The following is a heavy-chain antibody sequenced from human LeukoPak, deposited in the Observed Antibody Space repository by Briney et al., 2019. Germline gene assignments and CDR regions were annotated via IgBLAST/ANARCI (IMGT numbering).Heavy chain of an antibody. D-gene: IGHD7-27*01. CDR1: GYTFTSYY. CDR3: ARETQTGGLDY. Sequence: ASVKVSCKASGYTFTSYYMHWVRQAPGQGLEWMGIINPSGGSTSYAQKFQGRVTMTRDMSTSTVYMELSRLRSDDTAVYYCARETQTGGLDYWGQGTLVTVSS. V-gene: IGHV1-46*01. J-gene: IGHJ4*02. CDR2: INPSGGST.